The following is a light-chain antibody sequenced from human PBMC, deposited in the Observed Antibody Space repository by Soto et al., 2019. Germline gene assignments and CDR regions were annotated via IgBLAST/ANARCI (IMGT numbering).Light chain of an antibody. CDR1: SSNIGSNT. Sequence: QSALTQPPSASGTPGQRVTISCSGSSSNIGSNTVNWYQQLPGTAPKLLIYSNNQRPSGVPDRFSGSKSGTSASLAISGLQSDDEADYYCAAWDDSLNGPVFGTGTKVTVL. CDR2: SNN. J-gene: IGLJ1*01. V-gene: IGLV1-44*01. CDR3: AAWDDSLNGPV.